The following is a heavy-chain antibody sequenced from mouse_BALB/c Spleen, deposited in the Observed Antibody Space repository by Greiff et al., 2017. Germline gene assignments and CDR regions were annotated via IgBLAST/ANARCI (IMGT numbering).Heavy chain of an antibody. J-gene: IGHJ2*01. CDR3: ARWDYYGSSDFDY. V-gene: IGHV14-3*02. Sequence: EVKLLESGAELVKPGASVKLSCTASGFNIKDTYMHWVKQRPEQGLEWIGRIDPANGNTKYDPKFQGKATITADTSSNTAYLQLSSLTSEDTAVYYCARWDYYGSSDFDYWGQGTTLTVSS. CDR2: IDPANGNT. D-gene: IGHD1-1*01. CDR1: GFNIKDTY.